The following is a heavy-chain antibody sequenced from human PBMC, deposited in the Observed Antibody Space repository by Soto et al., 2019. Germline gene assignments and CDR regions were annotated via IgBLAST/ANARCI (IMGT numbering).Heavy chain of an antibody. J-gene: IGHJ6*02. D-gene: IGHD2-2*01. CDR1: GGTFSSYA. CDR2: IIPIFGTA. V-gene: IGHV1-69*13. Sequence: SVKVSCTASGGTFSSYAISWVRQAPGQGLEWMGGIIPIFGTANYAQKFQGRVTITADESTSTAYMELSSLRSEDTAVYYCARHDCISTSCYYYYYYGMDVWGQGTTVTVSS. CDR3: ARHDCISTSCYYYYYYGMDV.